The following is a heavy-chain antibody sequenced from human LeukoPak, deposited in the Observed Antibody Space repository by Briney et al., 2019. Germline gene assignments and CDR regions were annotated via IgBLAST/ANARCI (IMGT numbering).Heavy chain of an antibody. D-gene: IGHD2-2*01. CDR2: ISSSSSYI. CDR1: GFTFSSYS. V-gene: IGHV3-21*04. Sequence: PGGSLRLSCAASGFTFSSYSMNWVRQAPGKGLEWVSSISSSSSYIYYADSVKGRFTISRDNAKNSLYLQMNSLRAEDTAVYYCARAPEEWEYQLLYFDYWGQGTLVTVSS. J-gene: IGHJ4*02. CDR3: ARAPEEWEYQLLYFDY.